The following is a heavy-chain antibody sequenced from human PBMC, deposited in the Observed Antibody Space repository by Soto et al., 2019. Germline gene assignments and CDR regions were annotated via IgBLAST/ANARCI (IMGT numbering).Heavy chain of an antibody. V-gene: IGHV4-39*01. CDR1: GGPISDTNYY. CDR2: IYYSGST. CDR3: ASVHVMVVAGSTFDY. J-gene: IGHJ4*01. D-gene: IGHD6-19*01. Sequence: PSETLSLTCTVSGGPISDTNYYWGWIRQPPGKGLEWIGTIYYSGSTYYNPSLKSRVTMSIDTSKNQFSLKLTSVTAADTAVYYCASVHVMVVAGSTFDYWGHGTLVTVS.